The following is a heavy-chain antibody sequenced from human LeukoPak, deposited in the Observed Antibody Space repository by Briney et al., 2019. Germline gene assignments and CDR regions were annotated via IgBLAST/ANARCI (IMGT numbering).Heavy chain of an antibody. CDR1: GFYFGGHA. CDR3: ANLEIGWFDP. V-gene: IGHV3-23*01. J-gene: IGHJ5*02. CDR2: IGDSGGST. Sequence: GGPLRLSCVASGFYFGGHAMHWLRQAPGKGLEWVSAIGDSGGSTYYADSVKGRFTISRDNSKNTLYLQMNSLRAEDTAVYYCANLEIGWFDPWGQGTLVTVSS.